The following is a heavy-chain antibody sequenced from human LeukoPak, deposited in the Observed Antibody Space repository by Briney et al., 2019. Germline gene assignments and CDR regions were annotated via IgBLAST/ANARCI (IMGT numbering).Heavy chain of an antibody. Sequence: GGSLRLSCAASGFNFRSYAMSWVRQAPRKGLEWVSTVTGGAVATYYADSVRGRHTISRDNSKNTLYLQMNSLRAEDTAVYYCARDSPLKGYNSGWATNSFDFWGQGTLVTVSS. V-gene: IGHV3-23*01. J-gene: IGHJ4*02. CDR3: ARDSPLKGYNSGWATNSFDF. CDR2: VTGGAVAT. CDR1: GFNFRSYA. D-gene: IGHD6-19*01.